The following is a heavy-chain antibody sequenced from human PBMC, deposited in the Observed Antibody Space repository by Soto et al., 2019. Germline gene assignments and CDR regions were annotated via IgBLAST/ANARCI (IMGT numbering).Heavy chain of an antibody. V-gene: IGHV4-39*01. Sequence: QLQLQESGPGLVKPSETLPLTCSVSGGSISSSSYNWGWIRQPPGKGLEWIGSFYYGGSPYYNPSLKSRVTMPVDTSKNQFSLNLSSVTAADTAVYYCARLPLRRTREDVDYWGQGTLVAVSS. CDR2: FYYGGSP. CDR3: ARLPLRRTREDVDY. J-gene: IGHJ4*02. D-gene: IGHD4-17*01. CDR1: GGSISSSSYN.